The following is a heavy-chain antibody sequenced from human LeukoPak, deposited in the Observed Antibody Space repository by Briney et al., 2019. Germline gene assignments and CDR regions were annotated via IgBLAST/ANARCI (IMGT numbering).Heavy chain of an antibody. V-gene: IGHV4-39*01. CDR2: VYQSGST. J-gene: IGHJ4*02. Sequence: PSETLSLTCTVSGGSISGSNYYWDWIRQPPGKGLEWIGRVYQSGSTYYNPSLKSRVTISGDTSKNQFALKLSSVTAADTAVYFCATGGGLAVSHIWGQGTRDSVSS. D-gene: IGHD5/OR15-5a*01. CDR3: ATGGGLAVSHI. CDR1: GGSISGSNYY.